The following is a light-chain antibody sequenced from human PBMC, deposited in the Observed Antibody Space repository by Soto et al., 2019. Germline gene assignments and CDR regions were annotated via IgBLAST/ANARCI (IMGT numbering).Light chain of an antibody. J-gene: IGLJ1*01. CDR3: SSYAGSTTYV. CDR1: SSDVGGYNY. CDR2: EVS. V-gene: IGLV2-8*01. Sequence: QSVLTQPPSASGSPGQSVTISCTGTSSDVGGYNYVSWYQQHPGKAPKLRIYEVSKRPSGVPDRFSGSKSGNTASLPVSELKADDEDDYYCSSYAGSTTYVFGTGTKLTVL.